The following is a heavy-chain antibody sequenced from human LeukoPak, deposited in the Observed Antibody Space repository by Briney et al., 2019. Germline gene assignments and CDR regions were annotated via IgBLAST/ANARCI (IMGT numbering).Heavy chain of an antibody. J-gene: IGHJ6*02. Sequence: GSLRLSCAASGFTFTTYWMHWVHQAPGKGLVWVSHINSDGSITSYADSVKGRFTISRDNAKNTLYLQMNSLRAEDTAVYYCARDAVDTANAVWGQGTTVTVSS. CDR1: GFTFTTYW. CDR3: ARDAVDTANAV. CDR2: INSDGSIT. D-gene: IGHD5-18*01. V-gene: IGHV3-74*01.